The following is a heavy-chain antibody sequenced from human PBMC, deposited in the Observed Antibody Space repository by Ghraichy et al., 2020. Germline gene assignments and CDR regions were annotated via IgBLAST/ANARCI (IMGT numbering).Heavy chain of an antibody. CDR1: GFSISSYE. J-gene: IGHJ5*02. Sequence: GGSLRLSCAASGFSISSYEMNWIRQSPGKGLEWVSYIGRSDSIVYYADFVKGRFTISRDSAKNTLNLQMNSLRTEDTGVYYCARGGGYRESSNWLGPWGQGTQVTVSS. CDR3: ARGGGYRESSNWLGP. CDR2: IGRSDSIV. V-gene: IGHV3-48*03. D-gene: IGHD3-16*02.